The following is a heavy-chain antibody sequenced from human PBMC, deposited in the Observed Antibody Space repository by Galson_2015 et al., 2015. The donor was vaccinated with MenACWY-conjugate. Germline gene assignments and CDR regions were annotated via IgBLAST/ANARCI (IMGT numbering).Heavy chain of an antibody. V-gene: IGHV3-7*01. CDR3: ARGHYQREA. D-gene: IGHD1-26*01. CDR2: IKRDGSEQ. CDR1: GFTFSSYW. J-gene: IGHJ5*01. Sequence: SLRLSCAASGFTFSSYWMSWVRQAPGKGLEWVANIKRDGSEQFYVDSVKGRFTISRDNAKNSLYLQMNSLRVEDTAVYYCARGHYQREAWGQATLVTVSS.